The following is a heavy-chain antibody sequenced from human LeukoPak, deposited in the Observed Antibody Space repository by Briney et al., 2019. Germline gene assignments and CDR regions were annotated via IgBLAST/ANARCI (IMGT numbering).Heavy chain of an antibody. J-gene: IGHJ3*02. Sequence: GASVKVSCKASGYTFTNYYIHWVRQAPGQGLEWMGLINPSGGNTNYAQNFQGRVTMTRDTSASTVYMELSSLRSEDTAIYYCARIRDGYNDAYDIWGQGTVVTVPS. V-gene: IGHV1-46*01. CDR2: INPSGGNT. D-gene: IGHD5-24*01. CDR3: ARIRDGYNDAYDI. CDR1: GYTFTNYY.